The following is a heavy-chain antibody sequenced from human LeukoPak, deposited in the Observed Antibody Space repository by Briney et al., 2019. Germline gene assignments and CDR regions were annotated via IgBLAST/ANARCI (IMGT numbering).Heavy chain of an antibody. D-gene: IGHD3-10*01. V-gene: IGHV1-2*02. CDR1: GYTFTGYY. CDR3: ARDLFYSVSGTYYNVGRVFNY. J-gene: IGHJ4*02. CDR2: INPNSGGT. Sequence: ASVKVSCKASGYTFTGYYMHWVRQAPGQGLEWMGWINPNSGGTNYAQKFQGRVTMTRDTSITTAYMELTSLRSDDTAVYYCARDLFYSVSGTYYNVGRVFNYWGQGTLVTVSS.